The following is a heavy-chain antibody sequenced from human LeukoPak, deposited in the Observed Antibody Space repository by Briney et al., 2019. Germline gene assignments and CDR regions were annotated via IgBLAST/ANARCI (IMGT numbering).Heavy chain of an antibody. CDR1: GFTFSSYW. J-gene: IGHJ4*02. Sequence: GGSLRLSCAASGFTFSSYWMSWVRQAPGKELEWVANIKKDGSEKYYVDSVKGRFTISRDNAKNSLYLQMNSLRAEDTAVYYCARAPYVRFRRDGYKYVYYFDYWGQGTLVTVSS. CDR2: IKKDGSEK. D-gene: IGHD5-24*01. CDR3: ARAPYVRFRRDGYKYVYYFDY. V-gene: IGHV3-7*01.